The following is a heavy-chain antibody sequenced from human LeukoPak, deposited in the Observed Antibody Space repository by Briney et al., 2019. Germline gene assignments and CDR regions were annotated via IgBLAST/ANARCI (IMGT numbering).Heavy chain of an antibody. J-gene: IGHJ4*02. Sequence: GSLRLSCAASGFSFSGYWMSWVRQVPGKGLEWVSGISGGGGYTHYADSVKGRFTISRDNSKNTLFFQMNSLRAEDTAVYYCAKHHTTGWYYFDCWGQGIMVTVSS. CDR2: ISGGGGYT. V-gene: IGHV3-23*01. CDR1: GFSFSGYW. D-gene: IGHD6-19*01. CDR3: AKHHTTGWYYFDC.